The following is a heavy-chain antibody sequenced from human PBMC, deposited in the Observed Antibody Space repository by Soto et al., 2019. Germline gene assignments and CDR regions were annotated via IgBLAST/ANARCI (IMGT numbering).Heavy chain of an antibody. V-gene: IGHV4-59*01. CDR3: AREDLGVGAFDY. Sequence: PSETLSLTCTVSRGSISSYYWSWIRQPPGKGLEWIGNIYYSGSTNYNSSFKSRLTISVDRSNNQFSLKLSSVTAADTAVYYCAREDLGVGAFDYWGQGTLVTVSS. D-gene: IGHD1-26*01. CDR1: RGSISSYY. J-gene: IGHJ4*02. CDR2: IYYSGST.